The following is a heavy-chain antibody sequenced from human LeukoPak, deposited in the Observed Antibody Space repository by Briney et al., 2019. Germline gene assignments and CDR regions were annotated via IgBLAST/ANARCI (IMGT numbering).Heavy chain of an antibody. V-gene: IGHV4-59*01. D-gene: IGHD1-26*01. Sequence: KPSETPSLACVVSGVSITTDYWSWIRQPPGKGLEWIGYIYYSGSTNYNPSLKSRVTISVDTSKNQFSLKLSSVTAADTAVYYCASRKWVPAGYFDYWGQGTLVTVSS. J-gene: IGHJ4*02. CDR2: IYYSGST. CDR3: ASRKWVPAGYFDY. CDR1: GVSITTDY.